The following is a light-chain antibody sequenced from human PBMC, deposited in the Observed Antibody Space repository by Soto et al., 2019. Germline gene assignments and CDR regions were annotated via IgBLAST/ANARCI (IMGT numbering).Light chain of an antibody. CDR3: QQSYSTPPS. Sequence: DIQMTQSPSSLSASVGDRVTITCRASQSISSYLNWDQQKPGKAPKLLIYAASSLQSGVPSRFSGSGSGTDFTLTISSLQPEDCATYYCQQSYSTPPSFGQGTKLEIK. J-gene: IGKJ2*01. CDR1: QSISSY. CDR2: AAS. V-gene: IGKV1-39*01.